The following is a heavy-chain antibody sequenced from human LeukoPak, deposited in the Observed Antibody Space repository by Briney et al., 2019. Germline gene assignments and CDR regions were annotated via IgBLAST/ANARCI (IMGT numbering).Heavy chain of an antibody. J-gene: IGHJ5*02. V-gene: IGHV1-2*02. Sequence: GPSVKVSCKASGYTFTRYYMHGVRQAPGQGLVWMGWINPNSCGTNYTQKFQGRVTMARDTSISTDYLELSGLRSDHTAMYYCARVLRRAAEGNNGFDPWGQGTLVTVSS. CDR3: ARVLRRAAEGNNGFDP. D-gene: IGHD6-13*01. CDR2: INPNSCGT. CDR1: GYTFTRYY.